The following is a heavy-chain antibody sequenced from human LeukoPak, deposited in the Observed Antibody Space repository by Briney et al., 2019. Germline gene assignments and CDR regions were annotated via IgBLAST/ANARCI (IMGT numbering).Heavy chain of an antibody. CDR2: IYYSGST. J-gene: IGHJ4*02. CDR3: ARTGYSSSWYVPLFDY. Sequence: SETLSLTCTVSGGSISSSSYYWGWIRQPPGKGLEWIGSIYYSGSTYYNPSLKSRVTISVDTSKDQFSLELSSVTAADTAVYYCARTGYSSSWYVPLFDYWGQGTLVTVSS. D-gene: IGHD6-13*01. V-gene: IGHV4-39*01. CDR1: GGSISSSSYY.